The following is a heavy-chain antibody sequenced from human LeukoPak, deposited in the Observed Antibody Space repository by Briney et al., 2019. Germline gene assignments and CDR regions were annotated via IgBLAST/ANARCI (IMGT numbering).Heavy chain of an antibody. D-gene: IGHD6-19*01. V-gene: IGHV3-7*04. CDR1: GFTFSYCW. Sequence: GGSLRLSCAASGFTFSYCWMSWVRQAPGKGLEWVANIKQDGSEKNYVDSVKGRFTISRDNAKNSLYLQMNSLRAEDTAVYYCARPPPRRDGSGWNYFDYWGQGTLVTVSS. CDR3: ARPPPRRDGSGWNYFDY. CDR2: IKQDGSEK. J-gene: IGHJ4*02.